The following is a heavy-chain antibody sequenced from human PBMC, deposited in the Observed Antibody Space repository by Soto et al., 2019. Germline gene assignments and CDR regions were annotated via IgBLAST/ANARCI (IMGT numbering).Heavy chain of an antibody. CDR1: GFTFSDYY. CDR3: AKDPVPTVTTWSGYYFDY. J-gene: IGHJ4*02. V-gene: IGHV3-11*05. D-gene: IGHD4-17*01. Sequence: GGSLRLSCAASGFTFSDYYMSWIRQAPGKGLEWVSYISSSSSYTYYADSVKGRFTISRDNSKNTLYLQMNSLRAEDTAVYYCAKDPVPTVTTWSGYYFDYWGQGTLVTVSS. CDR2: ISSSSSYT.